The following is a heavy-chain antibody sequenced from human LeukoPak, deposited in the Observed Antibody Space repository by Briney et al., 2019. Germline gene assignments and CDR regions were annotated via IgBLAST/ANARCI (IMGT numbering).Heavy chain of an antibody. J-gene: IGHJ4*02. Sequence: GGSLRLSCAASGFTFSSYGMHWVRQAPGKGLEWVAVISYDGSNKYYADSVKGRFTISRDNSKNTLYLQMNSLRAEDTAVYYCARPPNPSSGYYTEGGYWGQGTLVTVSS. CDR1: GFTFSSYG. D-gene: IGHD3-22*01. V-gene: IGHV3-30*03. CDR2: ISYDGSNK. CDR3: ARPPNPSSGYYTEGGY.